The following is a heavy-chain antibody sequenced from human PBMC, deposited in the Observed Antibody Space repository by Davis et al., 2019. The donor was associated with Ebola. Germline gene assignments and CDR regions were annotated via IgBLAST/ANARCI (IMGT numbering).Heavy chain of an antibody. CDR3: ARGWFGELSPREFDY. D-gene: IGHD3-10*01. CDR2: IKQDGSEK. CDR1: GFTFSSYW. V-gene: IGHV3-7*01. J-gene: IGHJ4*02. Sequence: GESLKISCAASGFTFSSYWMGWVRQAPGKGLEWVANIKQDGSEKYYVDSVRGRFTISRDNAKNSLFLQMNSLRAEDTAVYYCARGWFGELSPREFDYWGQGTLVTVSS.